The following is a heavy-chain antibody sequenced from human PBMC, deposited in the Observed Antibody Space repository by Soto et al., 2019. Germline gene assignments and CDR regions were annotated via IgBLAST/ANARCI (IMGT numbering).Heavy chain of an antibody. CDR2: ISGSGGST. Sequence: EVQLLESGGGLVQPGGSLRLSCAASGFTFSSYAMSWVRQAPGKGLEWVSAISGSGGSTYYADSVKGRFTISRDNSKNTVYLQMNGRRAEDTAVYYCAKTHFGGFGGDYFDYWGQGTLVTVSS. V-gene: IGHV3-23*01. CDR3: AKTHFGGFGGDYFDY. D-gene: IGHD3-16*01. J-gene: IGHJ4*02. CDR1: GFTFSSYA.